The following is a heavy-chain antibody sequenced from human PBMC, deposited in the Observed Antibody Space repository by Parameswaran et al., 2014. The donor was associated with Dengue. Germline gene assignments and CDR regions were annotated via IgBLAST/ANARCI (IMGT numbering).Heavy chain of an antibody. D-gene: IGHD6-19*01. V-gene: IGHV3-7*03. CDR2: INKDGSEK. J-gene: IGHJ4*02. CDR3: AQGQWLVG. Sequence: RWIRQPPGKDLEWVANINKDGSEKHYVDSVKGRYTISRDNAKNSLYLQMNSLRAEDTAVYYCAQGQWLVGWGQGTLVTVSS.